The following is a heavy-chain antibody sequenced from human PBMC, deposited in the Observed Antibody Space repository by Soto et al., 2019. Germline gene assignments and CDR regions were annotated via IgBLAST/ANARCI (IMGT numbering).Heavy chain of an antibody. Sequence: QVQLVQSGAEVKRPGASVKVSCKASGYIFTNFDLNWVRQAPGQGLEWMGWMNPNSGDTGYAHKFQGRVTMTRDTSINTAYMELSSLKSQDTAVYFYARPGATFCGGDCYSDYWGQGTLVIVSS. CDR1: GYIFTNFD. V-gene: IGHV1-8*02. CDR3: ARPGATFCGGDCYSDY. CDR2: MNPNSGDT. J-gene: IGHJ4*02. D-gene: IGHD2-21*02.